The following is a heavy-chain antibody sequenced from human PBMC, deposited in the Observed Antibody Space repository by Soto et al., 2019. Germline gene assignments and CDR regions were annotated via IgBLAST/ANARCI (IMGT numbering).Heavy chain of an antibody. Sequence: PSETLSLTFSVSGDSISDFYWSWIRQSPGKGLEWIGYIFQTGTTKYNPSLKSRVTLSLDTSRNQFSLDLTSVTAADTAVYYCARDPYGDLIQGGWFDSWGQGIQVTVS. CDR3: ARDPYGDLIQGGWFDS. V-gene: IGHV4-59*01. CDR1: GDSISDFY. CDR2: IFQTGTT. J-gene: IGHJ5*01. D-gene: IGHD3-10*01.